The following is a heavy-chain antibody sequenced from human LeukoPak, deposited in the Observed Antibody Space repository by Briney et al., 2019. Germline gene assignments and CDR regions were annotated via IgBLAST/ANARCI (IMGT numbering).Heavy chain of an antibody. CDR1: GGSISSTGYY. CDR3: ARDDILTGSFDF. D-gene: IGHD3-9*01. Sequence: SETLSLTCTVSGGSISSTGYYWDWIRQPPGKGLEWIGNIYYSDMNYYNPSLRSRVNISVDASNNQFSLKVSSVTAADAAVYYCARDDILTGSFDFWGQGTLVTVST. J-gene: IGHJ4*02. CDR2: IYYSDMN. V-gene: IGHV4-39*02.